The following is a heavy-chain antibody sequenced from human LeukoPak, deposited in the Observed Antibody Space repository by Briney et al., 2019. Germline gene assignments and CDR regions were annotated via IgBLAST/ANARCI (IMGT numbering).Heavy chain of an antibody. CDR3: AKEVDSSGSYYYYGMDV. V-gene: IGHV3-23*01. CDR1: EFTFSSYA. J-gene: IGHJ6*02. CDR2: ISDSGATA. Sequence: GGSLRLSCAASEFTFSSYAMSWVRQAPGKGLGWVSTISDSGATACYADSVKGRFTISRDNYKNTLYLQMNSLRAEDTAVYYCAKEVDSSGSYYYYGMDVWGQGTTVIVSS. D-gene: IGHD3-22*01.